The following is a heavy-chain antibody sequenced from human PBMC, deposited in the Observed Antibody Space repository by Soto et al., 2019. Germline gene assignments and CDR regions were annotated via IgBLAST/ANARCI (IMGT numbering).Heavy chain of an antibody. D-gene: IGHD3-22*01. CDR3: AGSGPIPAYDSSGYRKYGFSV. Sequence: GGSLRLSCVASGLTLSDYYMTWIRQAPGRGLEWVAYISSNTKMIFYPDSVKGRFTISRDNAKNALFLEMSGLRVEDTATYYCAGSGPIPAYDSSGYRKYGFSVWGQGTKVTVSS. V-gene: IGHV3-11*01. CDR2: ISSNTKMI. J-gene: IGHJ3*01. CDR1: GLTLSDYY.